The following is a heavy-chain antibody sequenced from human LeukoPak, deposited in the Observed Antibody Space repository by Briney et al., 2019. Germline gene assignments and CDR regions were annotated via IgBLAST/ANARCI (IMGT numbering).Heavy chain of an antibody. CDR1: GYTFTDYY. CDR2: INPNSGGT. D-gene: IGHD5-12*01. CDR3: ARGKYIVATLLGPLNY. J-gene: IGHJ4*02. Sequence: EASVTVSCKASGYTFTDYYMHWVRQAPGQGLEWMGWINPNSGGTNYAQKFQGRVTITRDTSISTAYMELSRLRSDDTAVYYCARGKYIVATLLGPLNYWGQGTLVTVSS. V-gene: IGHV1-2*02.